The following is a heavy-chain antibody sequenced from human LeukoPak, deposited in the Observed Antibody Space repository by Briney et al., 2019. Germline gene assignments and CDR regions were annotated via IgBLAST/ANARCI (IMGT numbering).Heavy chain of an antibody. CDR1: GFTFDDYA. D-gene: IGHD4-23*01. CDR3: ARDQHYGGNWRSFDY. V-gene: IGHV3-9*01. CDR2: ISWNSGSI. J-gene: IGHJ4*02. Sequence: GRSLRLSCAASGFTFDDYAMHWVRQAPGKSLEWVSGISWNSGSIGYADSVKGRFTISRDNAKNSLYLQMNSLRAEDTALYYCARDQHYGGNWRSFDYWGQGTLVTVS.